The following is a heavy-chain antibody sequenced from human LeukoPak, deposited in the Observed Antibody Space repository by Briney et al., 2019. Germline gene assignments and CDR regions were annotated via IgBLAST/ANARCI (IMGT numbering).Heavy chain of an antibody. D-gene: IGHD1-26*01. CDR2: VYCSGRT. CDR1: GGSISSHF. CDR3: AGRVGIGGRYDFDY. Sequence: SETLSLTCIVSGGSISSHFWYWIRQPPGKGLGRIWCVYCSGRTNYKPSLKSRGTISVDTSKNQFSLKLSSVTAAGTAVYYCAGRVGIGGRYDFDYWGQGTQVTVSS. J-gene: IGHJ4*02. V-gene: IGHV4-59*08.